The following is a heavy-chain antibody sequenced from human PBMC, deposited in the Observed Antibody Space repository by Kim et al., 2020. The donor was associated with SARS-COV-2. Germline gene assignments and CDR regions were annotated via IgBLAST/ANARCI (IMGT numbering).Heavy chain of an antibody. J-gene: IGHJ5*02. D-gene: IGHD3-10*01. V-gene: IGHV4-59*01. CDR3: ARETRYYYGSGIPTFDP. Sequence: PKRRVTISVDTSKNQFSLKLGSVTDADTAVYYCARETRYYYGSGIPTFDPWGQGTLVTVSS.